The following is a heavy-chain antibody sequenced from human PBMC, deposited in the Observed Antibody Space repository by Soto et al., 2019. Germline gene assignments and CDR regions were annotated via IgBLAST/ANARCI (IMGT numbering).Heavy chain of an antibody. D-gene: IGHD3-3*01. J-gene: IGHJ6*02. Sequence: PSETLSLTCAVYGGSFSGYYWSWIRQPPGKGLEWIGEINHSGSTNYNPSLKSRVTISVDTSKNQFSLKLSSVTAADTAVYYCARFGIFGVVITNYYGMDVWGQGTTVTVSS. CDR2: INHSGST. CDR3: ARFGIFGVVITNYYGMDV. CDR1: GGSFSGYY. V-gene: IGHV4-34*01.